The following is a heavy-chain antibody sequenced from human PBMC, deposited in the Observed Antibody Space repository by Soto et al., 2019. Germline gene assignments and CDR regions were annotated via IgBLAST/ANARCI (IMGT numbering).Heavy chain of an antibody. D-gene: IGHD4-17*01. J-gene: IGHJ4*02. Sequence: AGGSLRLSCVASGFTLSTYDMNWVRQAPGKGLEWVSSINRASIYIYYADSVRGRFTIARDNAKNSLYLQMDSLRVEDTAVYYCARRTVTTYHYFDYWGQGTLVTVSS. V-gene: IGHV3-21*01. CDR2: INRASIYI. CDR1: GFTLSTYD. CDR3: ARRTVTTYHYFDY.